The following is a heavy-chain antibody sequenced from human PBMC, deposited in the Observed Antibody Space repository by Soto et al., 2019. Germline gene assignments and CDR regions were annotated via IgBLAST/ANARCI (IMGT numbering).Heavy chain of an antibody. CDR3: ASRLNSSGSYVLLVGSFDY. V-gene: IGHV3-7*01. Sequence: EVQLVESGGGLVQPGGSLRLSCAASGFTFSSYWMTWVRQAPGKGLEWVANIKQDGSAKYYVDSVKGRFTISRDNAKNTMRLHIHSLIAEEAAGYYCASRLNSSGSYVLLVGSFDYCGQGTLVPVTP. J-gene: IGHJ4*02. CDR2: IKQDGSAK. CDR1: GFTFSSYW. D-gene: IGHD6-19*01.